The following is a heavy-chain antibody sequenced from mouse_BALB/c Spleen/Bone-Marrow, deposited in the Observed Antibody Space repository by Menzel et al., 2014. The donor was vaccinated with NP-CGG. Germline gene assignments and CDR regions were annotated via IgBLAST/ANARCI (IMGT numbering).Heavy chain of an antibody. CDR2: IDPANGNT. CDR1: GFNIKDTY. CDR3: ARYYYGYYFDD. J-gene: IGHJ2*01. V-gene: IGHV14-3*02. Sequence: EVQLQQSGAELVKPGASVKLSCTASGFNIKDTYMHWVKQRPEQGLEWIGRIDPANGNTKYDPKFQGKATITADTSCNTAYLQLSGLTSEDTAVYYCARYYYGYYFDDWGQGTTLTVSS. D-gene: IGHD1-2*01.